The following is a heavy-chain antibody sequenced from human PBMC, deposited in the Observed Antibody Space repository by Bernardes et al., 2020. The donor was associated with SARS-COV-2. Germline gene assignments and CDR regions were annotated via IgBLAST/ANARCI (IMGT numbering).Heavy chain of an antibody. D-gene: IGHD2-21*02. CDR1: GFTFSSYW. V-gene: IGHV3-7*01. J-gene: IGHJ4*02. CDR3: ARDLEVVTAPFDY. Sequence: GGSLRLSCAASGFTFSSYWMSWVRQAPGKGLEWVANIKQDGSEKYYVDSVKGRFTISSDNAKNSLYLQMNSLSAEDTAVYYCARDLEVVTAPFDYWGQGTLVTVSS. CDR2: IKQDGSEK.